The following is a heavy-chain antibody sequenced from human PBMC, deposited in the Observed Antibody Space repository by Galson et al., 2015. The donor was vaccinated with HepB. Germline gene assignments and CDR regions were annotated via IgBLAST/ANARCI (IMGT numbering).Heavy chain of an antibody. CDR3: ARDLCSSTSCYVDY. D-gene: IGHD2-2*01. J-gene: IGHJ4*02. V-gene: IGHV1-18*01. CDR1: GYTFTSYG. CDR2: ISAYNGNT. Sequence: SVKVSCKASGYTFTSYGISWVRQAPGQGLEWMGWISAYNGNTNYAQKLQGRATMTTDTSTSTAYMELRSLRSDDTAVYYCARDLCSSTSCYVDYWGQGTLVTVSS.